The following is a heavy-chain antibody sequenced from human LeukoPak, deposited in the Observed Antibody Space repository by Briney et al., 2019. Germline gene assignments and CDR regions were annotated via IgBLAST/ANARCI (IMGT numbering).Heavy chain of an antibody. D-gene: IGHD2-21*02. V-gene: IGHV4-59*13. CDR2: IYYSRST. CDR1: GGSMSNYY. J-gene: IGHJ5*02. Sequence: TSETLSLTCTVSGGSMSNYYWSWIRQPPGKGLECIVYIYYSRSTNYNPSLKSRVTISVDTSKNKFSLKLRSVTAADTAVYYCARVCGGDCYPLGFDPWGQGTLVTVSS. CDR3: ARVCGGDCYPLGFDP.